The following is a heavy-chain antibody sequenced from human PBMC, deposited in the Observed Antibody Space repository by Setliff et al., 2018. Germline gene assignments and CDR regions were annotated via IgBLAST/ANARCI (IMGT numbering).Heavy chain of an antibody. CDR3: SRDLQGSGDYVVDY. V-gene: IGHV3-48*03. D-gene: IGHD4-17*01. J-gene: IGHJ4*02. CDR1: RSTFSGDD. Sequence: GSLRLSCAGSRSTFSGDDMNWVRQAPGKGLEWISYINTGDDIIYYAPSVKGQFTISRDNAKNSLFLQMNSLRADDTAVYYCSRDLQGSGDYVVDYWGQGTLVTVSS. CDR2: INTGDDII.